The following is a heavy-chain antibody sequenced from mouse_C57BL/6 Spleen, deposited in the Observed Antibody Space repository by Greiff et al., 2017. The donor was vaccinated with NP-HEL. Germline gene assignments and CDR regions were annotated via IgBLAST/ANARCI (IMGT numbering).Heavy chain of an antibody. CDR3: SRSGYGSSYWYFDV. J-gene: IGHJ1*03. V-gene: IGHV1-7*01. CDR2: INPSSGYT. Sequence: QVQLQQSGAELAKPGASVKLSCKASGYTFTSYWMHWVKQRPGQGLEWIGYINPSSGYTKYNQKFKDKATLTADKSSRTAYMQLSSLTYEDSGVYYCSRSGYGSSYWYFDVWGTGTTVTVSS. CDR1: GYTFTSYW. D-gene: IGHD1-1*01.